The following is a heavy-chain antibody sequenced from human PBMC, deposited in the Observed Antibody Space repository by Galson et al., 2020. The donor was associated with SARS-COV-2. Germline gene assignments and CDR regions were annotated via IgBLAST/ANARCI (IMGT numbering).Heavy chain of an antibody. V-gene: IGHV4-59*08. CDR1: IGPMTSHY. CDR2: ISYSGST. D-gene: IGHD1-26*01. CDR3: AKLAEGRRSSEDY. J-gene: IGHJ4*02. Sequence: ETLSLTCAVSIGPMTSHYWSWIRQAPGKGLEWIGYISYSGSTTYNPSLKSRVTISIDTSKNQFSLKLTSVTAADTALYYCAKLAEGRRSSEDYWGQGTLVTVSS.